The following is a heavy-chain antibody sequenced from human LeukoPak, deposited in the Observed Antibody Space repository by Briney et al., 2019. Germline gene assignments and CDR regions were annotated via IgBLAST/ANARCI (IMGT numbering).Heavy chain of an antibody. V-gene: IGHV3-74*01. CDR1: GLNFRDYW. Sequence: PGGSLRLSCAASGLNFRDYWMHWVRQVPGKGLVWVSRINSDGINTSYADSVKGRFTISRDNAKNTLNLQMNSLRAEDTAVYYCARDLGQYYDTSDNWFDPWGQGTLVTVSS. CDR2: INSDGINT. D-gene: IGHD3-22*01. CDR3: ARDLGQYYDTSDNWFDP. J-gene: IGHJ5*02.